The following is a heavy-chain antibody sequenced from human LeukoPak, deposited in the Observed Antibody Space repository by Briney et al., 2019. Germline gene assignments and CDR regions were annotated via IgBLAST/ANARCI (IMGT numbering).Heavy chain of an antibody. J-gene: IGHJ4*02. Sequence: PGGSLRLSCAASGFTFSSYEMNWVRQAPGKGLEWVSYISSSGSTIYYADSVKGRFTISRDNAKNSLYLQMNSLRAEDTAVYYCAREVTVDSGYDWRIDYWGQGTLVTVSS. CDR1: GFTFSSYE. CDR2: ISSSGSTI. D-gene: IGHD5-12*01. CDR3: AREVTVDSGYDWRIDY. V-gene: IGHV3-48*03.